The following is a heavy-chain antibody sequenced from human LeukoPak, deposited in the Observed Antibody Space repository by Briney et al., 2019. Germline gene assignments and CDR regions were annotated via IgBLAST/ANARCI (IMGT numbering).Heavy chain of an antibody. V-gene: IGHV3-21*01. CDR3: ARDRYLPEYYYDSSGIFDI. CDR1: GFTFGSYS. J-gene: IGHJ3*02. CDR2: ISSSSSYI. D-gene: IGHD3-22*01. Sequence: GGSLRLSCAASGFTFGSYSMNWVRQAPGKGLEWVSSISSSSSYIYYADSVKGRFTISRDNAKNSLYLQMNSLRAEDTAVYYCARDRYLPEYYYDSSGIFDIWGQGTMVTVSS.